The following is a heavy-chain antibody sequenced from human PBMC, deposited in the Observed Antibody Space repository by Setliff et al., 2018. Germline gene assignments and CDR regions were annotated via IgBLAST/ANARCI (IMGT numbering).Heavy chain of an antibody. D-gene: IGHD2-15*01. CDR3: ARVRECSGGICHRGFHHYMDV. CDR2: IIPMFGTT. CDR1: GGTFSSYA. Sequence: ASVKVSCKASGGTFSSYAIDWVRQAPGQGLEWMGGIIPMFGTTNYAQRFRGRVTITADESTTTAYLELTSLGSKDTAVYYCARVRECSGGICHRGFHHYMDVWGKGTTVTVSS. V-gene: IGHV1-69*13. J-gene: IGHJ6*03.